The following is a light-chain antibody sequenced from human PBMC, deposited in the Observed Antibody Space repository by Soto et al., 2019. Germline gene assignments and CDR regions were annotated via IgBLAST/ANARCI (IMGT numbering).Light chain of an antibody. Sequence: SVLTQPRSVSGSPGQSVTISCTGTSGDVGGYNYVSWYQQHPGKAPKLMIYDVSKRPSGVPDRFSGSKSGNTASLTISGLQAEDEADYYCCSYAGSYTFVVFGGGTKVTVL. J-gene: IGLJ2*01. CDR3: CSYAGSYTFVV. V-gene: IGLV2-11*01. CDR1: SGDVGGYNY. CDR2: DVS.